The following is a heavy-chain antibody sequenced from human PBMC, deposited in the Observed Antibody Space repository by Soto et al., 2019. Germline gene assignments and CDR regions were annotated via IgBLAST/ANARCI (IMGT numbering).Heavy chain of an antibody. Sequence: SETLSLTCTVSGASMSSHYWTWLRQSPGKGLEWIGYISYSGSTYYNPSHKSRVTISADTSRNQFSLKLSAVISADTAVYYCARADPDASVGYWGQGTLVTVSS. J-gene: IGHJ4*02. D-gene: IGHD3-16*01. CDR3: ARADPDASVGY. CDR2: ISYSGST. CDR1: GASMSSHY. V-gene: IGHV4-59*11.